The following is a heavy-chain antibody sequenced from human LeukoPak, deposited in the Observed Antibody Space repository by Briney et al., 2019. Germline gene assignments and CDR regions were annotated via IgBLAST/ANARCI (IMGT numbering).Heavy chain of an antibody. Sequence: GGSLRLSCAASGFTFSSHWMSWVLQAPGEGLEWVANIKQDGSEQYYVDSVKGRFTISRDNATTSLYLQMNRLRAEDTAVYYCARAFARYSYGSDCYGMDVWGQGTTVTVSS. CDR3: ARAFARYSYGSDCYGMDV. D-gene: IGHD5-18*01. CDR1: GFTFSSHW. CDR2: IKQDGSEQ. V-gene: IGHV3-7*03. J-gene: IGHJ6*02.